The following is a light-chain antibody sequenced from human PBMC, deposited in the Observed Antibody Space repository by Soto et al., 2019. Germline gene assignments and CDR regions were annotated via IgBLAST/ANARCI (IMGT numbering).Light chain of an antibody. J-gene: IGLJ3*02. V-gene: IGLV2-14*01. Sequence: QSVLTQPASVSASPGQSITISCTGTSSDIGAYNYVSWYQQHPGKAPKLIIYEVSNRPSGISDRFSGSKSGNAASLTISGRQAADEADYFCSSYTTTTPLGVFGGGTKLTVL. CDR2: EVS. CDR1: SSDIGAYNY. CDR3: SSYTTTTPLGV.